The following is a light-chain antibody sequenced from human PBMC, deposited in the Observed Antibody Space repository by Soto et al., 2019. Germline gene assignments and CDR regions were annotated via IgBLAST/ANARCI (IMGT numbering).Light chain of an antibody. V-gene: IGLV2-14*01. CDR1: NSDVGGYNY. CDR2: EVN. Sequence: QSVLTQPASVSGSPGQSITISCTETNSDVGGYNYVSWYQQHPGKAPKLMIYEVNNRPSGVSHRFSGSKSGNTASLTISGLQPEDEADYYCNSYTSSSTWVFGGGTKLTVL. CDR3: NSYTSSSTWV. J-gene: IGLJ2*01.